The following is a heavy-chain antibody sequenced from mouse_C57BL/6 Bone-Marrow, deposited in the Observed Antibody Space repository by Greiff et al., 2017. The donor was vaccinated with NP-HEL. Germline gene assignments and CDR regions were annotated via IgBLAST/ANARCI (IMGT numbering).Heavy chain of an antibody. D-gene: IGHD1-1*01. J-gene: IGHJ2*01. CDR3: ARNYYGRNY. V-gene: IGHV1-64*01. CDR2: ILPNSGST. Sequence: QVQRKQPGAELVKPGASVKLSGKAPGYPFTGYWMHWLKQRPGQGLEWIGMILPNSGSTNDNEKFNSKATLTVDKSSSTAYMQLSSLTSEDSAVYYCARNYYGRNYWGQGTTLTVSS. CDR1: GYPFTGYW.